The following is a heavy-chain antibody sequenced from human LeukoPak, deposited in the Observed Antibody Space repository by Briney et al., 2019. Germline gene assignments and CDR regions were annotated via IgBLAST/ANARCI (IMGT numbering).Heavy chain of an antibody. CDR1: GYTFTSYY. Sequence: ASVKVSCKASGYTFTSYYMHWVRQAPGQGLEWMGIINPSGGSTSYAQKFQGRVTMTRDTSISTAYMELSRLRSDDTAVYYCARGSSAGIVGGDLLNWFDPWGQGTLVTVSS. CDR2: INPSGGST. V-gene: IGHV1-46*01. CDR3: ARGSSAGIVGGDLLNWFDP. D-gene: IGHD1-26*01. J-gene: IGHJ5*02.